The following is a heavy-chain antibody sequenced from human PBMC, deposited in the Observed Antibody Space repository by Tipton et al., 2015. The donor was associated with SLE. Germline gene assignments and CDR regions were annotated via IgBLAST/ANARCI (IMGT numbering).Heavy chain of an antibody. CDR3: ASELLVATSMDYYYYMDV. J-gene: IGHJ6*03. V-gene: IGHV4-61*09. Sequence: TLSLTCNVSGGSISSGSYYWSWIRQPAGKGLEWIGHVYTSGITNFNPSLKSRVTISVDTSKDEFSLKLTSVSAADTAMYYCASELLVATSMDYYYYMDVWGKGTTVTVSS. CDR1: GGSISSGSYY. CDR2: VYTSGIT. D-gene: IGHD5-12*01.